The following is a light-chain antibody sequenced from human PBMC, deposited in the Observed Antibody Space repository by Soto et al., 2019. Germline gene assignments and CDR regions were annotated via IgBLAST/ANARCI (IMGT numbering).Light chain of an antibody. CDR1: ESIRSW. Sequence: DIQMTQSPSSLSASVGDRVTITCRASESIRSWLAWYQQKPGKAPKLLIYKASSLESGVPSRFSGSGSGTEFTLTISSLQPDDFATYYCQQYNRYSPLTFGGGTKVDI. J-gene: IGKJ4*01. V-gene: IGKV1-5*03. CDR3: QQYNRYSPLT. CDR2: KAS.